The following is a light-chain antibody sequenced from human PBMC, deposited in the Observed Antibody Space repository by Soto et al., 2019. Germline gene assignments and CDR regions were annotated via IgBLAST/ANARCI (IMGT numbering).Light chain of an antibody. V-gene: IGLV2-23*01. Sequence: QSALTQPASVSGSPGQSITISCTGTSSDVGSYNIVSRYQQHPGKAPKLMIFEGSKRPTGVSTRFSGSKSDNTASLTISGLQAEDEAYYYCCAYAGSSTWVFGGGTKLTVL. J-gene: IGLJ3*02. CDR2: EGS. CDR3: CAYAGSSTWV. CDR1: SSDVGSYNI.